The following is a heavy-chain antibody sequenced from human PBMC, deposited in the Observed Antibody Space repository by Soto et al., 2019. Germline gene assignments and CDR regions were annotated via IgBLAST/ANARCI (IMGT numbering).Heavy chain of an antibody. V-gene: IGHV2-5*02. Sequence: QITLKESGPTLVKPTQTLTLTCTFSVFSLSSTRMAVGWIRQPPGKALEWLALIYWDDDKRYSPFLKSRLTITKDTSKNPVVLTKSNIEPVDTARYYCAHIVVAGLGYYFDYWGQGTLVTVSS. D-gene: IGHD6-19*01. CDR1: VFSLSSTRMA. J-gene: IGHJ4*02. CDR2: IYWDDDK. CDR3: AHIVVAGLGYYFDY.